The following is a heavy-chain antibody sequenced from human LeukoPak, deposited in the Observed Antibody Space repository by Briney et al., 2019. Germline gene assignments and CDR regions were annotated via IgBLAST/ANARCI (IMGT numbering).Heavy chain of an antibody. V-gene: IGHV3-48*03. D-gene: IGHD3-9*01. Sequence: GGSLRLSCAASGFTFSSYEMNWVRQAPGKGLEWVSYISSSGSTIYYADSVKGRFTISRDNAKNTVYLQMNSLRAEDTALYFCVRSLTRTDDYWGQGTLVTVSS. J-gene: IGHJ4*02. CDR3: VRSLTRTDDY. CDR2: ISSSGSTI. CDR1: GFTFSSYE.